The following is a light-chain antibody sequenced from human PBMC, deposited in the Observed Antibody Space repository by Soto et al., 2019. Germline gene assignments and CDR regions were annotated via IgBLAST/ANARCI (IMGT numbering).Light chain of an antibody. CDR3: QQTYMVPYT. V-gene: IGKV1-39*01. CDR1: QSVSTY. J-gene: IGKJ2*01. CDR2: GVS. Sequence: DIQMTQSPSSLSASVGDSVTITCRASQSVSTYLNWYSQKSGGAPKXLIHGVSKLENGTPSRFSGSGLATDFTLNINTLKPEDGEVDVGQQTYMVPYTFCQGTKVDI.